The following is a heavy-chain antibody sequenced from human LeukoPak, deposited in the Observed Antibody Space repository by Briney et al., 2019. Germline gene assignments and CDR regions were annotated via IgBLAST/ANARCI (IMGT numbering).Heavy chain of an antibody. CDR1: GGSISSGGYY. Sequence: PSQTLSLTCTVSGGSISSGGYYWSWIRQPPGKGLEWIGYIYHSGSTYYNPSLKSRVTISVDRSKNQFSLKLSSVTAADTAVYYCARQRPIGYTPLLRVGAPSDNWFDPWGQGTLVTVSS. CDR2: IYHSGST. CDR3: ARQRPIGYTPLLRVGAPSDNWFDP. J-gene: IGHJ5*02. V-gene: IGHV4-30-2*01. D-gene: IGHD1-26*01.